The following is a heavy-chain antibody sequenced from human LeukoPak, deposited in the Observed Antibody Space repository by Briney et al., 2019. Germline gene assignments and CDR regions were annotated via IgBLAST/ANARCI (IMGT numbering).Heavy chain of an antibody. CDR2: INPNSGGT. D-gene: IGHD2-15*01. Sequence: ASVKVSCKASGYTFTGYYMHWVRQAPGQGLEWMGWINPNSGGTNYAQKFQGRVTMTRDTSISTAYMELSSLRSEDTAVYYCARRESDGGKFSRPSNYYGMDVWGQGTTVTVSS. V-gene: IGHV1-2*02. CDR1: GYTFTGYY. J-gene: IGHJ6*02. CDR3: ARRESDGGKFSRPSNYYGMDV.